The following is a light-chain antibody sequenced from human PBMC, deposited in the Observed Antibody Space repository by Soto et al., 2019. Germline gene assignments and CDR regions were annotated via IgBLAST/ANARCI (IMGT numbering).Light chain of an antibody. V-gene: IGKV3-20*01. CDR3: QQYYTSLPYT. CDR1: QSVNNNY. CDR2: GAS. Sequence: EIVLTQSPGTLSLSPGDRATPSCEASQSVNNNYLAWYQHKPGQAPRLLIYGASSRATGIPDRFSGSGSGTDFTLTISRLEPEDFAVYYCQQYYTSLPYTFGGGTKVEIK. J-gene: IGKJ4*01.